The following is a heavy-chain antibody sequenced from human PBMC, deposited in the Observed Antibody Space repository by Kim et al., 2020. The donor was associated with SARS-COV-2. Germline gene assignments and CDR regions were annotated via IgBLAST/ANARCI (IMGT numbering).Heavy chain of an antibody. D-gene: IGHD5-18*01. V-gene: IGHV3-66*01. J-gene: IGHJ6*02. Sequence: GGSLRLSCAASGFTVSSNYMSWVRQAPGKGLEWVSVIYSGGSTYYADSVKGRFTISRDNSKNTLYLQMNSLRAEDTAVYYCARDLYKDSYGPDYYYYYGMDVWGQGTTVTVSS. CDR1: GFTVSSNY. CDR2: IYSGGST. CDR3: ARDLYKDSYGPDYYYYYGMDV.